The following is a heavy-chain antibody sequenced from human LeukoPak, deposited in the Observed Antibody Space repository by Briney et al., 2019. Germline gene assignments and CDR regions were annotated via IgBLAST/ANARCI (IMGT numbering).Heavy chain of an antibody. CDR3: ARVMYRKVYYFDY. J-gene: IGHJ4*02. CDR2: IYYSGST. D-gene: IGHD1-26*01. CDR1: GGSISSGGYY. V-gene: IGHV4-31*03. Sequence: SQTLSLTCTVSGGSISSGGYYWSWIRQHPGKGLEWIGYIYYSGSTYYNPSLKSRVTISVDTSKNQFSLKPSSVTAADTAVYYCARVMYRKVYYFDYWGQGTLVTVSS.